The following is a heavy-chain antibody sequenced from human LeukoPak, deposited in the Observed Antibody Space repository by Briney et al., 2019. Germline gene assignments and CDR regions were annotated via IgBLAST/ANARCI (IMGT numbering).Heavy chain of an antibody. Sequence: ASVKVSCKTSGYRFNVYDILWVRQAPGHGLDYVGWISTYTGRANYAQKFQGRVSIITDTSTSTAYLELTNLTSSDTGLYYCARADGTNSGTNAFDVRGLGTMFTVAS. CDR1: GYRFNVYD. CDR2: ISTYTGRA. CDR3: ARADGTNSGTNAFDV. J-gene: IGHJ3*01. V-gene: IGHV1-18*01. D-gene: IGHD4-23*01.